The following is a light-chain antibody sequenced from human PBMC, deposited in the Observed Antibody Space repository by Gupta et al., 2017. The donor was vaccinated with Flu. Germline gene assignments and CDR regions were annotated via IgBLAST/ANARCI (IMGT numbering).Light chain of an antibody. CDR2: EVS. Sequence: LCASVPGSRGPPITISCPGPSLDVGGYNFVSWYLEHPGKAPNLMLYEVSNRPSGISNGYTGSKSGNTTSRTISGLQAEDDADYYCSSYTSNSTPLFGGGTKLTVL. CDR1: SLDVGGYNF. CDR3: SSYTSNSTPL. J-gene: IGLJ2*01. V-gene: IGLV2-14*01.